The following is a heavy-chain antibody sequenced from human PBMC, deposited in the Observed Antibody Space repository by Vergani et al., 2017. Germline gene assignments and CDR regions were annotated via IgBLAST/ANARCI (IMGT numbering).Heavy chain of an antibody. D-gene: IGHD6-13*01. CDR1: GFTFSSYA. CDR2: IYSGGSST. V-gene: IGHV3-23*03. CDR3: AKDSIAAPGGY. Sequence: EVQLLESGGGLVQPGGSLRLSCAASGFTFSSYAMSWVRQAPGKGLEWVSVIYSGGSSTYYADSVKGRFTISRDNSKNTLYLQMNSLRAEVTAVYYCAKDSIAAPGGYWGQGTLVTVSS. J-gene: IGHJ4*02.